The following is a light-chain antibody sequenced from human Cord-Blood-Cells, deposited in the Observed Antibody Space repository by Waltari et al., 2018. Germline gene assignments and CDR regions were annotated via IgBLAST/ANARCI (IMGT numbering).Light chain of an antibody. V-gene: IGLV2-11*01. Sequence: QSALTQPSSVSGSPGQSVTISCTGTSSDVGGYNYASWYQQHPGKAPKLMIYNVSKRPSGVPDRFSGSKSGNTASLTISGLQAEDEADYYCCSYAGSYTYVFGTGTKVTVL. CDR1: SSDVGGYNY. CDR2: NVS. J-gene: IGLJ1*01. CDR3: CSYAGSYTYV.